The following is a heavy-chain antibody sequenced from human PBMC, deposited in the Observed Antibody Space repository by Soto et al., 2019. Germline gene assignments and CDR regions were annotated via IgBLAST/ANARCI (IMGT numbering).Heavy chain of an antibody. J-gene: IGHJ4*02. V-gene: IGHV3-48*01. CDR1: GFTFSSYS. D-gene: IGHD3-10*01. Sequence: GGSLRLSCAASGFTFSSYSMNWVRQAPGKGLEWVSYISSSSSTIYYADSVKGGFTISRDNAKNSLYLQMNSLRAEDTAVYYCARDARTAKHYYGSGSYPRGDDYWGQGTLVTVSS. CDR3: ARDARTAKHYYGSGSYPRGDDY. CDR2: ISSSSSTI.